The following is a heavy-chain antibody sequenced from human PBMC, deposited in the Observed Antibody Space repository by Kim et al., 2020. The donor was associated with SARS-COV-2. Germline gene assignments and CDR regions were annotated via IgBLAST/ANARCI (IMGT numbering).Heavy chain of an antibody. J-gene: IGHJ6*02. CDR1: GFTFSSYS. CDR2: ISSSSSTI. CDR3: ARGPGGSYPDYYYGMDV. D-gene: IGHD1-26*01. V-gene: IGHV3-48*02. Sequence: GGSLRLSCAASGFTFSSYSMNWVRQAPGKGLEWVSYISSSSSTIYYADSVKGRFTISRDNAKNSLYLQMNSLRDEDTAVYYCARGPGGSYPDYYYGMDVWGQGTTVTVSS.